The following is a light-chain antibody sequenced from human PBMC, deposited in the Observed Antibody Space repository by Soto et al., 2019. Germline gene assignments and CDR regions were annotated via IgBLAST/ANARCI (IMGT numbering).Light chain of an antibody. V-gene: IGKV3-20*01. CDR3: QQAFSAEWT. CDR2: GVS. Sequence: EIVLTQSPGTLSLSPGETATLSCRASQSLTSSYLAWYQQRPGQAPSLLIYGVSSRATGIPDRFSGSGSGTDFTLTITRLEPEDFATYFCQQAFSAEWTFGQGTKVDIK. J-gene: IGKJ1*01. CDR1: QSLTSSY.